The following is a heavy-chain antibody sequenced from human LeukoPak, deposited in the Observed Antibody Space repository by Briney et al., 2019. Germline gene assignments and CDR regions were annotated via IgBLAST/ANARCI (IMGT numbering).Heavy chain of an antibody. CDR2: IYHSGST. V-gene: IGHV4-38-2*02. Sequence: SETLSLTCTVSDYSINSNYYWGWIRQPPGKGLEWIGTIYHSGSTYYNPSLKSRVTISVDTSKNQFSLKLSSVTAADTAVYYCARLAGALRYFDWLPRGYYFDYWGQGTLVTVSS. CDR1: DYSINSNYY. J-gene: IGHJ4*02. D-gene: IGHD3-9*01. CDR3: ARLAGALRYFDWLPRGYYFDY.